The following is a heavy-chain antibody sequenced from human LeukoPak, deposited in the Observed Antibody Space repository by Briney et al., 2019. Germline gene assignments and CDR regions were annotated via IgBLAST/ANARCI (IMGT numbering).Heavy chain of an antibody. CDR3: ARRGKRLSLDY. D-gene: IGHD3-16*01. CDR2: IWYDGSNK. J-gene: IGHJ4*02. CDR1: GFAFSSYG. Sequence: GGSLRLSCAASGFAFSSYGMHWVRQAPGKGLEWVAVIWYDGSNKYYADSVKGRFTISRDNSKNTLYLQMNSLRAEDTAVYYCARRGKRLSLDYWGQGTLVTVSS. V-gene: IGHV3-33*01.